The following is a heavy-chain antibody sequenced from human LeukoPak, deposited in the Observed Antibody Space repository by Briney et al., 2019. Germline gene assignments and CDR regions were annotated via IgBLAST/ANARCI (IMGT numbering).Heavy chain of an antibody. CDR3: AREYYDSSDYPRQHYFDY. D-gene: IGHD3-22*01. CDR2: IWYDGSYK. Sequence: GGSLRLSCAASGFTFITYGMHWVRQAPGKGLEWVALIWYDGSYKYYADSEKGRFTISRDNSKNTLYLQMNSLRAEDTAVYYCAREYYDSSDYPRQHYFDYWGQGTLVTVSS. V-gene: IGHV3-33*01. CDR1: GFTFITYG. J-gene: IGHJ4*02.